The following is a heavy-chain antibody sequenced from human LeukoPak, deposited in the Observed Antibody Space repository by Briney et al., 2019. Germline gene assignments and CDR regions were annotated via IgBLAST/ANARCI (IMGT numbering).Heavy chain of an antibody. D-gene: IGHD3-10*01. CDR3: AKGGPERIYYGSGSYYNVNPLIDY. V-gene: IGHV3-23*01. J-gene: IGHJ4*02. CDR1: GFTFSISA. Sequence: PGGSLRLSCAASGFTFSISAMTWVRQAPGKGLEWVSAISGSGGRTYYADSVKGRFTISRDNSKNTLNLQMNSLRAEDTAVYYCAKGGPERIYYGSGSYYNVNPLIDYWGQGTLVTVSS. CDR2: ISGSGGRT.